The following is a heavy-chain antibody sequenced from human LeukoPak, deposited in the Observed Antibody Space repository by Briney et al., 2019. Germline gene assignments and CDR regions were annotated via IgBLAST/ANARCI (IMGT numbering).Heavy chain of an antibody. V-gene: IGHV3-30-3*01. Sequence: PGGSLRLSCAASGFTFSSYAMHWVRQAPGKGLEWVAVISYDGSNKYYADSVKGRFTISRDNSKNTLYLQMNSLGAEDTAVYYCARDQGGLSSPLWYFDYWGQGTLVTVSS. J-gene: IGHJ4*02. CDR2: ISYDGSNK. D-gene: IGHD3-16*02. CDR3: ARDQGGLSSPLWYFDY. CDR1: GFTFSSYA.